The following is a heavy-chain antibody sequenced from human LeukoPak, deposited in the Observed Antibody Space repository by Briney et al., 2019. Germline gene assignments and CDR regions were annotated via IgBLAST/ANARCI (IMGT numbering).Heavy chain of an antibody. J-gene: IGHJ6*02. V-gene: IGHV4-34*01. CDR3: ARQRRGYSYGSPVDYYYYGMDV. Sequence: SETLSLTCAVYGGSFSGYYWSWIRHPPGKGLEWIGEINHSGSTNYNPSLKSRVTISVDTSKNQFSLKLSSVTAADTAVYYCARQRRGYSYGSPVDYYYYGMDVWGQGTTVTVSS. CDR1: GGSFSGYY. CDR2: INHSGST. D-gene: IGHD5-18*01.